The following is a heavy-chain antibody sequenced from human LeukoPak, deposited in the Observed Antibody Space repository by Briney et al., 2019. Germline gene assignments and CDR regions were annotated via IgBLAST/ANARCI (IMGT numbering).Heavy chain of an antibody. D-gene: IGHD2-2*01. Sequence: SGTLSLTCAISGASISSTNWWIWVRQPPGKGLEWIGEMHHSGRTNYNPSLKSRITISVDKSKNQVFLRLNSVAAADTALYYCARAQEGCSRASCYLEPWGQGTLITVSS. CDR3: ARAQEGCSRASCYLEP. J-gene: IGHJ5*02. CDR1: GASISSTNW. V-gene: IGHV4-4*02. CDR2: MHHSGRT.